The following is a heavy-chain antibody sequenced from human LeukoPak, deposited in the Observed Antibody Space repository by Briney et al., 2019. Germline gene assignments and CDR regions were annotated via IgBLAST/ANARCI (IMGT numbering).Heavy chain of an antibody. CDR1: GGSISNNNYY. CDR3: ATWRTAKTGFDY. Sequence: SETLSLTCTVSGGSISNNNYYWAWIRQPPGKGLECIGSSYYSGSPYYNPSLKSRVTISVDTSKNQFTLRLSSVTAADTAVYYCATWRTAKTGFDYWGQGTLVTVSS. V-gene: IGHV4-39*01. J-gene: IGHJ4*02. CDR2: SYYSGSP. D-gene: IGHD1-1*01.